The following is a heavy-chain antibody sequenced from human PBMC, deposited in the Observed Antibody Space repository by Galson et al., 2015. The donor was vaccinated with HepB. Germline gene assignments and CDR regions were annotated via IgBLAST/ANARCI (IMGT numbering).Heavy chain of an antibody. CDR2: ISGSGGST. V-gene: IGHV3-23*01. D-gene: IGHD6-19*01. J-gene: IGHJ6*02. CDR1: GFTFSSYA. CDR3: AKDQGSVAGTAYYGMDV. Sequence: SLRLSCAASGFTFSSYAMSWVRQAPGKGLEWVSAISGSGGSTYYADSVKGRFTISRDNSKNTLYLQMNSLRAEDTAVYYCAKDQGSVAGTAYYGMDVWGQGTTVTVSS.